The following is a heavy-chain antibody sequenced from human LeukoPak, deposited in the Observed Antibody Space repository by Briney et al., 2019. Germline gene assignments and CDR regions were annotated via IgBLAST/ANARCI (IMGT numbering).Heavy chain of an antibody. V-gene: IGHV4-31*03. CDR3: AREPPKASCFDY. CDR1: GGSISSGGCY. J-gene: IGHJ4*02. CDR2: IYYSGST. Sequence: SETLSLTCTVSGGSISSGGCYWSWIRQHPGKGLEWIGYIYYSGSTHYNPYLKSRVTISVDTSQNQFSLKLSSVTAADTAVHYCAREPPKASCFDYWGQGTLVTVSS.